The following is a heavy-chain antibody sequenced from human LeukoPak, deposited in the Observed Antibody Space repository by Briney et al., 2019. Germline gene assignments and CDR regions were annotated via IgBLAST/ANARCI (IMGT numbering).Heavy chain of an antibody. J-gene: IGHJ6*02. D-gene: IGHD6-13*01. CDR3: ARVYSSSWYYYYGMDV. CDR2: MNPNSGNT. Sequence: GASVKLSCKASGYTFTSYDINWVRRATGQGLEWMGWMNPNSGNTGYAQKFQGRVTMTRNTSISSAYMELSSLRSEDAAVYYCARVYSSSWYYYYGMDVWGQGTTVTVSS. CDR1: GYTFTSYD. V-gene: IGHV1-8*01.